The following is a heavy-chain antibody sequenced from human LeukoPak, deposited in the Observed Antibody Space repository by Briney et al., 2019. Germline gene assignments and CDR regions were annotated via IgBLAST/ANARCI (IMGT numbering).Heavy chain of an antibody. V-gene: IGHV1-2*06. CDR3: ASYHDYGGNPDY. D-gene: IGHD4-23*01. CDR1: GYTVTGYY. Sequence: GASVKVSCKASGYTVTGYYMHWVRQAPGQGLEWMGRINPNSGGTNYAQKFQGRVTMTRDTSISTAYMELSRLRSDDTAVYYCASYHDYGGNPDYWGQGTLVTVSS. CDR2: INPNSGGT. J-gene: IGHJ4*02.